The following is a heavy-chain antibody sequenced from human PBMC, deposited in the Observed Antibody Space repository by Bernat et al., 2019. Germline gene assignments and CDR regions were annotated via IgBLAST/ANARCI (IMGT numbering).Heavy chain of an antibody. J-gene: IGHJ4*02. Sequence: QVQLVESGGGVVQPGRSLRLSCAASGFTFSSYAMHWVRQAPGKGLEWVAVISYDGSNKYYADSVKGRFTIARDNSKNTLYLKMNSLRAEDTAVYYCASNPPYCSGGSCYDDPYYFDFWGQGTLVTVSS. V-gene: IGHV3-30*01. CDR3: ASNPPYCSGGSCYDDPYYFDF. CDR1: GFTFSSYA. CDR2: ISYDGSNK. D-gene: IGHD2-15*01.